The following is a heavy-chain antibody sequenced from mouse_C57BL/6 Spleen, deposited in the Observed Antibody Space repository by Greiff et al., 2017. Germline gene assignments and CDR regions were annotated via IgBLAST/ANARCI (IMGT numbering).Heavy chain of an antibody. CDR2: IHPNSGST. Sequence: QVQLQQPGAELVKPGASVKLSCKASGYTFTSYWMHWVKQRPGQGLEWIGMIHPNSGSTNSNEKFKSKATLTVDKSSSTAYMQLSSLTSEDSAVYYCARTPNYGSSPRYSYFDVWGTGTTVTVSS. J-gene: IGHJ1*03. D-gene: IGHD1-1*01. CDR3: ARTPNYGSSPRYSYFDV. V-gene: IGHV1-64*01. CDR1: GYTFTSYW.